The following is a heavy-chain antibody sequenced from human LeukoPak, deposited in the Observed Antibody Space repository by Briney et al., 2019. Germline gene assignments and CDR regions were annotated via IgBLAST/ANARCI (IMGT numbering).Heavy chain of an antibody. CDR3: ARGPIKLRFHDY. D-gene: IGHD3-3*01. CDR1: GGSFSGYY. V-gene: IGHV4-34*01. CDR2: INHSGST. J-gene: IGHJ4*02. Sequence: PSETLSLTCAVYGGSFSGYYWSWIRQPPGKGLEWIGEINHSGSTNYNPSLKSRVTISVDTSKNQFSLKLSSVTAADTAVYYCARGPIKLRFHDYWGQGTLVTVSS.